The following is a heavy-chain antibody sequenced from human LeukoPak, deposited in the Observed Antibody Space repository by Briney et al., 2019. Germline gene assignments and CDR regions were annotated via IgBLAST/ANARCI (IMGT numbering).Heavy chain of an antibody. CDR1: GGSISSSNW. CDR3: ARVGIAALGNAFDI. D-gene: IGHD6-13*01. Sequence: SETLSLTCAVSGGSISSSNWWSWVRQPPGKGLEWIGEIYHSGSTNYNPSLKSRVTISVDKSKNQFSLKLSSVTAADTAVYYCARVGIAALGNAFDIWGQGTMVTVSS. CDR2: IYHSGST. J-gene: IGHJ3*02. V-gene: IGHV4-4*02.